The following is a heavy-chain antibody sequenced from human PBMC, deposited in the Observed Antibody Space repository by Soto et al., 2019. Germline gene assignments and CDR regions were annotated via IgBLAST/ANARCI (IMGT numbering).Heavy chain of an antibody. V-gene: IGHV4-30-4*01. CDR3: ARGGYYDSSGYYDY. Sequence: QVQLQESGPGLVKPSQTLSLTCTVSGGSISSGDYYWSWIRQPPGKGLEWIGYIYYSGSTYYNPSLKSPVTXXVXPXXNQFSLKLSSVTAADTAVYYCARGGYYDSSGYYDYWGQGTLVTVSS. D-gene: IGHD3-22*01. CDR2: IYYSGST. J-gene: IGHJ4*02. CDR1: GGSISSGDYY.